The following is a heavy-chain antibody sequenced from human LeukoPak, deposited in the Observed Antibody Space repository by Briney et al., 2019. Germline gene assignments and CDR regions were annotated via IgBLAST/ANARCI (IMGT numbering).Heavy chain of an antibody. Sequence: SETLSLTCTVSGVSISSYYWSWIRQPAGKGLEWIGRIHTSGSTNYNPSLKSRVTMSVDTSKNQFSLKLRSVTAADTAVYYCARDGDSRGDYWGQGTLVTVSS. V-gene: IGHV4-4*07. J-gene: IGHJ4*02. CDR1: GVSISSYY. D-gene: IGHD6-13*01. CDR3: ARDGDSRGDY. CDR2: IHTSGST.